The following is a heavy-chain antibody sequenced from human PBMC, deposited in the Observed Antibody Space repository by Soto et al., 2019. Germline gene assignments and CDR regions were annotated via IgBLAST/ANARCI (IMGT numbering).Heavy chain of an antibody. V-gene: IGHV3-33*05. Sequence: GGSLRLSCAASGFSFSGYGMHWVRQASGEGLEWVAVISYDGDNKYYADSVKVRFTISRDNSKNTLYLQLNSLRAEDTAVYYCARFQLLRRVVIDSAMNVWGQGTTVTGSS. CDR2: ISYDGDNK. CDR3: ARFQLLRRVVIDSAMNV. J-gene: IGHJ6*02. CDR1: GFSFSGYG. D-gene: IGHD3-10*01.